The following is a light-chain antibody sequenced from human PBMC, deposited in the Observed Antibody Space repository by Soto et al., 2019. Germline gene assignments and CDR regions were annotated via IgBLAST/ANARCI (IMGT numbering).Light chain of an antibody. CDR2: GNS. CDR1: SSNIGAGYD. CDR3: QSYDSSLSGSV. Sequence: QSALTQPPSVSGAPGQRVIISCTGSSSNIGAGYDVHWYQQLPGTAPKLLIYGNSNRPSGVSDRFSGSKSGTSASLAITGLQAEDEADYYCQSYDSSLSGSVFGGGTKLTVL. V-gene: IGLV1-40*01. J-gene: IGLJ2*01.